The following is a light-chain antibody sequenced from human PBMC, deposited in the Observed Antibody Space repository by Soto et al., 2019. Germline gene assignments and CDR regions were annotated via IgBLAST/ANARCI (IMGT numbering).Light chain of an antibody. Sequence: QSVLTQPPSASASPGQSVTISCTGTSSDVGAYDYVSWYQQHPGEAPKLMIYEVSKRPSGVPDRFSGSKSGNTASLTVSGLQAEDEADYYCSSYAGSSYVFGSGTKLTVL. CDR3: SSYAGSSYV. CDR1: SSDVGAYDY. J-gene: IGLJ6*01. V-gene: IGLV2-8*01. CDR2: EVS.